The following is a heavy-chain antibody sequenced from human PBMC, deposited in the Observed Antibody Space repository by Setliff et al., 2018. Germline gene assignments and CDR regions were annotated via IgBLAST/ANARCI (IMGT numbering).Heavy chain of an antibody. CDR3: ARQPSSGAYYNPRPYYFDS. V-gene: IGHV4-59*01. CDR1: GGSISSYY. CDR2: VHFGGDT. J-gene: IGHJ4*02. Sequence: SETLSLTCTVSGGSISSYYWSWIRQPPGKGLEWIGFVHFGGDTNYNPSLKSRVTMSADTSNNQFSLNLRSVTAADTAVYFCARQPSSGAYYNPRPYYFDSWGQGTLVTVSS. D-gene: IGHD3-10*01.